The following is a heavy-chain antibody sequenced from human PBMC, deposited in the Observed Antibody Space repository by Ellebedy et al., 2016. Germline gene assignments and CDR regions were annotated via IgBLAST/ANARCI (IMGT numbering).Heavy chain of an antibody. CDR3: AKIYGRFSWFTHFDY. V-gene: IGHV3-30*18. CDR2: ISYDGSNK. CDR1: GFTFSSYG. Sequence: GESLKISXAASGFTFSSYGMHWVRQAPGKGLEWVAVISYDGSNKYYADSVKGRFTISRDNSKNTLYLQMNSLRAEDTAVYYCAKIYGRFSWFTHFDYWGQGTLVTVSS. D-gene: IGHD6-13*01. J-gene: IGHJ4*02.